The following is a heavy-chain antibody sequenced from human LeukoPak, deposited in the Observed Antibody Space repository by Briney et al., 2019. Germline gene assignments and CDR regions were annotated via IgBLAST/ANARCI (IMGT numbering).Heavy chain of an antibody. Sequence: PGGSLRLSCAASGFTFSSYGMHWVRQAPGKGLEWVAVIWYDGSNKYYADSVKGRFTISRDNSKNTLYLQMNSLRAEDTAVYYCVKGAGSFPDKFDFWGQGVLVTVSS. V-gene: IGHV3-33*06. CDR2: IWYDGSNK. CDR1: GFTFSSYG. CDR3: VKGAGSFPDKFDF. D-gene: IGHD6-6*01. J-gene: IGHJ4*02.